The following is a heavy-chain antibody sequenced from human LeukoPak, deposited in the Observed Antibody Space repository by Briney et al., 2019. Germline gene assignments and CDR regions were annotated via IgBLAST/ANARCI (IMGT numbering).Heavy chain of an antibody. V-gene: IGHV3-30*02. J-gene: IGHJ6*02. CDR2: IQYDGNYE. CDR1: GFTFSSYG. CDR3: AREVVIFPDYYYYGMDV. Sequence: PGGSLRLSCAASGFTFSSYGIHWVRQAPGKGLEWMVFIQYDGNYEKYAESVRGRVTISRDNSKNTVYLQMNSLRVDDTAVYYCAREVVIFPDYYYYGMDVWGQGTTVTVSS. D-gene: IGHD2/OR15-2a*01.